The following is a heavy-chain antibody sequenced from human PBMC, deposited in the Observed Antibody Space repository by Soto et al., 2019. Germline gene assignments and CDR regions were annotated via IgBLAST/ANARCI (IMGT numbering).Heavy chain of an antibody. D-gene: IGHD3-9*01. CDR3: AKTPNSRLLTS. CDR2: ITGTGSST. V-gene: IGHV3-23*01. CDR1: GFTFRNYA. Sequence: LLESGGGLVQPGESLKLSCAVSGFTFRNYAMSWVRQAPGKGLEWVAGITGTGSSTSYSDSVRGRFTISRDNSKNTLYLLMNRLRAEDTAVYWCAKTPNSRLLTSWGQGALVTVSS. J-gene: IGHJ5*02.